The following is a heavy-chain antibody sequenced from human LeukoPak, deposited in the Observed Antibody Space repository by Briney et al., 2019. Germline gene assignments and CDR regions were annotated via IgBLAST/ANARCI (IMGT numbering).Heavy chain of an antibody. CDR1: GYTFTGYY. J-gene: IGHJ4*02. D-gene: IGHD6-19*01. CDR2: INPNTGGT. V-gene: IGHV1-2*02. Sequence: ASVKVSCKASGYTFTGYYMHWVRQAPGQGLGWMGWINPNTGGTYYAQKFQGRVIMTRDTSSFTAYMELSRLTSDDPAEYYCARDVDLAVAASGYWGQGTLVTVSS. CDR3: ARDVDLAVAASGY.